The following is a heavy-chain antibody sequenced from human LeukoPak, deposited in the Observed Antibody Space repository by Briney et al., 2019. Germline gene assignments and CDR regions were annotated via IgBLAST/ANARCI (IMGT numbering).Heavy chain of an antibody. Sequence: SETLSLTCAVYGGSFSGYYWSWIRQPPGKGLVWIGEINHSGSTNYNPSLKSRVTISVDTSKNQFSLKLSSVTAADTAVYYCARSLGTAEGGLTVDYWGQGTLDTVSS. CDR1: GGSFSGYY. CDR2: INHSGST. J-gene: IGHJ4*02. V-gene: IGHV4-34*01. CDR3: ARSLGTAEGGLTVDY. D-gene: IGHD7-27*01.